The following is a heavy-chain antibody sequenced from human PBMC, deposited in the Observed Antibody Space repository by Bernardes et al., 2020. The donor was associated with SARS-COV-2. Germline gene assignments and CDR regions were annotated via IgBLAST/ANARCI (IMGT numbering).Heavy chain of an antibody. Sequence: GWSLRLSCAASGFTFSSYWMHWVRQAPGKGLVWVSRINSDGSSTSYADSVKGRFTISRDNAKNTLYLQMNSLRAEDTAVYYCARVVGCSSTSCYGDYWGQGTLVTVSS. J-gene: IGHJ4*02. V-gene: IGHV3-74*01. CDR1: GFTFSSYW. CDR3: ARVVGCSSTSCYGDY. CDR2: INSDGSST. D-gene: IGHD2-2*01.